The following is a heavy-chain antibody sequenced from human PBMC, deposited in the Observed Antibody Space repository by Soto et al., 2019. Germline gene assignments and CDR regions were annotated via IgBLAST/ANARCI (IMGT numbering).Heavy chain of an antibody. D-gene: IGHD1-1*01. Sequence: PGGSLRLSCAASGFTFSDYGMHWVRQAPGKGLEWVALISYDGSNRYYADSVKGRFTISRDISKNTLYLQMNSLRAEDTAVYYCARGYDLFDYWGQGTLVTVSS. CDR3: ARGYDLFDY. CDR2: ISYDGSNR. J-gene: IGHJ4*02. CDR1: GFTFSDYG. V-gene: IGHV3-30*03.